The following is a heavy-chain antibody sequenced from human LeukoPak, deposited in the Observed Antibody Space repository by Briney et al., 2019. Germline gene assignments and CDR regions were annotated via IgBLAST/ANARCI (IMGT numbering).Heavy chain of an antibody. V-gene: IGHV3-23*01. CDR2: ISGSGGST. J-gene: IGHJ4*02. CDR3: AKQGCSGGSCYFDY. D-gene: IGHD2-15*01. CDR1: GFTFSSYA. Sequence: PTGSQTVSCAASGFTFSSYAMSWVRQAPGKGLEWVSAISGSGGSTYYADSVKGRFTISRDNSKNTLYLQMNSLRAEDTAVYYCAKQGCSGGSCYFDYWGQGNLGTVSS.